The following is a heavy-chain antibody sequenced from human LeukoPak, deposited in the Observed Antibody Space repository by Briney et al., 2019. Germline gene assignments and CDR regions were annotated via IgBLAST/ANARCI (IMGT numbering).Heavy chain of an antibody. CDR3: VRVNDYGDRNLYYFGY. D-gene: IGHD4-17*01. CDR1: GFIFSNYG. V-gene: IGHV3-64D*06. CDR2: ISSDGDNT. J-gene: IGHJ4*02. Sequence: GSHRLSCSASGFIFSNYGMYWVRQAPGKGLEFVSAISSDGDNTFYADSVKGRFTISRDNSKNTLYLQTSSLRGEDTAVYYCVRVNDYGDRNLYYFGYWGQGILVTVSS.